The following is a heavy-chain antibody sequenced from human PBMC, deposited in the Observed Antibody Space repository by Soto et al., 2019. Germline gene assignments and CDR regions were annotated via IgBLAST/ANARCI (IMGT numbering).Heavy chain of an antibody. CDR2: INSDGSST. Sequence: EVQLVESGGGLVQPGGSLRLSCAASGFTFSSYWMHWVRQAPGKGLVWVSRINSDGSSTSYADSVKGRFTISRDNAKNTLYLQMNSLRAEDTAVYYCANLAGYCSGGSCRGYFDLWGRGTLVTVSS. CDR3: ANLAGYCSGGSCRGYFDL. V-gene: IGHV3-74*01. J-gene: IGHJ2*01. CDR1: GFTFSSYW. D-gene: IGHD2-15*01.